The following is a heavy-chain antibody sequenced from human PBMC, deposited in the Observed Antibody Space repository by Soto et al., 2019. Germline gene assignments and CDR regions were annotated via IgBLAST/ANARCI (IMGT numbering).Heavy chain of an antibody. CDR2: ISGSGANI. J-gene: IGHJ6*02. V-gene: IGHV3-23*01. CDR3: AGRTSYGSGSYMYYYYGLDV. D-gene: IGHD3-10*01. CDR1: GFTFSCYA. Sequence: HPGGSLRLSCAASGFTFSCYAMTWVRQAPGKGLEWVSGISGSGANIYYADSVKGRFTISRDNSKNTLYLQMNSLRAEDTAVYSCAGRTSYGSGSYMYYYYGLDVWGQGTTVTVSS.